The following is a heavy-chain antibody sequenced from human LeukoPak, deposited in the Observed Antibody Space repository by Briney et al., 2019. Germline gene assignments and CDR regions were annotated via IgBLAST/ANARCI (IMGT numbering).Heavy chain of an antibody. CDR2: ISSSSSYI. Sequence: GGSLRLSCAASGFTFSSYSFNWVRQAPGKGLEWVSSISSSSSYIYYADSVKGRFTISRDNSKNTLYLQMNSLRPEDSAVHYCAKDGRGSGYFPDYWGQGTLVTVSS. V-gene: IGHV3-21*01. D-gene: IGHD3-22*01. CDR1: GFTFSSYS. J-gene: IGHJ4*02. CDR3: AKDGRGSGYFPDY.